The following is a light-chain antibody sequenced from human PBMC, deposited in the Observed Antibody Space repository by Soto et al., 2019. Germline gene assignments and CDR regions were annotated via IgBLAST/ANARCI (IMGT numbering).Light chain of an antibody. CDR3: SSYTSSSLDV. J-gene: IGLJ1*01. Sequence: QSALTQPASVSGSPGQSIAISCTGTSSDVGGYNYVSWYQQHPGKAPKLIIYDVSNRPSGVSNRFSGSKSGNAASLTISGLQAEDEADYYCSSYTSSSLDVFGTGTKVTVL. CDR2: DVS. V-gene: IGLV2-14*01. CDR1: SSDVGGYNY.